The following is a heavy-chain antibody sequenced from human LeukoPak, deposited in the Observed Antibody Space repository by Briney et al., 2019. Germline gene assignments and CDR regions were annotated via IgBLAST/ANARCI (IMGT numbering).Heavy chain of an antibody. CDR1: GGSISSGDYY. Sequence: SQTLSLTCTVSGGSISSGDYYWSWIRQPPGTGLEWIGYIYYSGSTYYNPSLKSRVTISVDTSKNQFSLKLSSVTAADTAVYYCAREALGGYHLGNWFDPWGQGTLVTVSS. CDR3: AREALGGYHLGNWFDP. V-gene: IGHV4-30-4*01. D-gene: IGHD3-22*01. CDR2: IYYSGST. J-gene: IGHJ5*02.